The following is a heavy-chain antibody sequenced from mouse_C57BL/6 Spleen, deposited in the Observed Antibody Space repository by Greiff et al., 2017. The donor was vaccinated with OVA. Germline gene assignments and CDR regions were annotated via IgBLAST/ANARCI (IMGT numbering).Heavy chain of an antibody. CDR2: ISYDGSN. D-gene: IGHD1-1*02. CDR1: GYSITSGYY. CDR3: ARALWSRGYFDV. Sequence: DVKLVESGPGLVKPSQSLSLTCSVTGYSITSGYYWNWIRQFPGNKLEWMGYISYDGSNNYNPSLKNRISITRDTSKNRFFLKLNSVTTEDTATYYCARALWSRGYFDVWGTGTTVTVSS. V-gene: IGHV3-6*01. J-gene: IGHJ1*03.